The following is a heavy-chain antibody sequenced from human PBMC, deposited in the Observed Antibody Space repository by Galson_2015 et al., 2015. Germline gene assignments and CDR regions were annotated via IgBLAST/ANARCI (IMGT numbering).Heavy chain of an antibody. V-gene: IGHV1-18*01. CDR2: ISVDYGKT. CDR3: ARVDCSGDSCFSASY. Sequence: SVKVSCKASGYTFFYYGITWVRQAPGQRLEWMGWISVDYGKTNYAQKFQGRVTMTTDTSTSTAYMELRGLRSDDTAVYYCARVDCSGDSCFSASYWGQGTLVTVSS. D-gene: IGHD2-15*01. J-gene: IGHJ4*02. CDR1: GYTFFYYG.